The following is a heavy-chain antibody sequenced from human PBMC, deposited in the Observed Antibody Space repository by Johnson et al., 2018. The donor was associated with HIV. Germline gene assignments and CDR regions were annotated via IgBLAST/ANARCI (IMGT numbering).Heavy chain of an antibody. CDR2: ISWNSGSI. Sequence: VQLVESGGGVVRPGGSLRLSCAASGFTFDDYAMHWVRQAPGKGLEWVSGISWNSGSIGYADSVKGRFTISRDNAKNSLYLQMNSLRAEDTALYYCAKGGDGYSGFGSAFDIWGQGTMVTVSS. D-gene: IGHD5-12*01. CDR1: GFTFDDYA. CDR3: AKGGDGYSGFGSAFDI. J-gene: IGHJ3*02. V-gene: IGHV3-9*01.